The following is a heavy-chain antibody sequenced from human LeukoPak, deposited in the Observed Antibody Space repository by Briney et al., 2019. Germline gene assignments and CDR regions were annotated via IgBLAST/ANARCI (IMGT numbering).Heavy chain of an antibody. CDR3: ARGVYIIAAAGTSNWFDP. CDR1: GGSFSGYY. J-gene: IGHJ5*02. V-gene: IGHV4-34*01. D-gene: IGHD6-13*01. Sequence: SETLSLTCAVYGGSFSGYYWSWIRQPPGKGLEWIGEINHSGSTNYNPSLKSRVTISVDTSKNQFSLKLSSVTAADTAVYYCARGVYIIAAAGTSNWFDPWGQGTLVTVSS. CDR2: INHSGST.